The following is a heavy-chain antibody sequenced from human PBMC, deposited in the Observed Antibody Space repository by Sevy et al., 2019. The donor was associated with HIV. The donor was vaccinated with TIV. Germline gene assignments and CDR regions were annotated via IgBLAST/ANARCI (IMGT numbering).Heavy chain of an antibody. CDR1: GFTFSSYG. Sequence: GGSLRLSCAASGFTFSSYGMHWVRQAPGKGLEWVAFIRYDGSKKYYADSVKGRFTISRDNSKNTLYLQMKSLSAEATAVYYCATSRYGSGGSCYGADYYYGMDVWGQGTTVTVSS. CDR3: ATSRYGSGGSCYGADYYYGMDV. V-gene: IGHV3-30*02. CDR2: IRYDGSKK. J-gene: IGHJ6*02. D-gene: IGHD2-15*01.